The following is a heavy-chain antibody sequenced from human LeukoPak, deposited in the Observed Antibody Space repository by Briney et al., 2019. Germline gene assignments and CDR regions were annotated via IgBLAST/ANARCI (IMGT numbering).Heavy chain of an antibody. J-gene: IGHJ4*02. Sequence: PSETLSLTCTVPGGSISSSSYYWGWIRQPPGKGLEWIGSIYYSGSTYYNPSLKGRVTISVDTSKNQFSLKLSSVTAADTAVYYCAREGSGRTTHYYWGQGTLVTVSS. D-gene: IGHD1-7*01. V-gene: IGHV4-39*07. CDR1: GGSISSSSYY. CDR3: AREGSGRTTHYY. CDR2: IYYSGST.